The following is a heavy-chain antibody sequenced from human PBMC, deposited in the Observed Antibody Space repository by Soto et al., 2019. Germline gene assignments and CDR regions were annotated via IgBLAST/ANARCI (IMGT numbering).Heavy chain of an antibody. J-gene: IGHJ4*02. D-gene: IGHD6-13*01. CDR2: IYYSGST. CDR1: CGSISGSSYY. Sequence: PSETLSLTCTVSCGSISGSSYYWGWIRQPPGKGLEWIGSIYYSGSTYYNPSLKSRVTISVDTSKTQFSLKLSSVPAADTAVYYCARQWAIAEAGLTADFDYWGQGTLVPASS. V-gene: IGHV4-39*01. CDR3: ARQWAIAEAGLTADFDY.